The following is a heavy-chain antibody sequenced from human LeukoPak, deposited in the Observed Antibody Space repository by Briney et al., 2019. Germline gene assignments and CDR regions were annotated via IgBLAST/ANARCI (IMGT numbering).Heavy chain of an antibody. Sequence: ASVKVSCKASDYSFTNYGISWVRQAPGQGLEWMGWISAYNGNARYAQKFQGRVTLTRDTSTSTGYMELRSLSSDDTAVYYCARGATWFGEHTDYRDYWGQGTLVIVSS. CDR1: DYSFTNYG. D-gene: IGHD3-10*01. CDR3: ARGATWFGEHTDYRDY. V-gene: IGHV1-18*01. J-gene: IGHJ4*02. CDR2: ISAYNGNA.